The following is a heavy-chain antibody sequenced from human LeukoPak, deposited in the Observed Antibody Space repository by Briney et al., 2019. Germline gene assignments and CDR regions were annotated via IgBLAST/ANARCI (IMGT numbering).Heavy chain of an antibody. CDR2: INPNSGGT. D-gene: IGHD6-6*01. CDR1: GYTFTGYY. Sequence: ASVEVSCKAFGYTFTGYYMHWVRQAPGQGLEWMGWINPNSGGTNYAQKFQGRVTMTRDTSISTAYMELSRLRSDDTAVYYCARAPSSAVRAFDIWGQGTMVTVSS. J-gene: IGHJ3*02. CDR3: ARAPSSAVRAFDI. V-gene: IGHV1-2*02.